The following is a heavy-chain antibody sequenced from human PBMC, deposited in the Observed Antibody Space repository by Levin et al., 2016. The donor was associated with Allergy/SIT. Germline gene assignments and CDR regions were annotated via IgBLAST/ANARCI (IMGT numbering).Heavy chain of an antibody. Sequence: GESLKISCVASGFTFSSYAVSWVRQAPGKGLEWVSTISASGGSTYYADSVKGRFTISRDNSKNTLSLQMNSLRAEDTAVYYCAVGGYRNTMTQPYDYWGQGTLVTVSS. D-gene: IGHD5-24*01. V-gene: IGHV3-23*01. CDR3: AVGGYRNTMTQPYDY. CDR2: ISASGGST. CDR1: GFTFSSYA. J-gene: IGHJ4*02.